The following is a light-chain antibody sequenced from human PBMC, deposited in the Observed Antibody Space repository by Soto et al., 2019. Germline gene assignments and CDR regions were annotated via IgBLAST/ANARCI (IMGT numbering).Light chain of an antibody. CDR1: QSVTSNS. J-gene: IGKJ1*01. CDR3: QHYAASPRT. CDR2: GVS. V-gene: IGKV3-20*01. Sequence: EIVLTQSPGTLSLSPRERATLSCRASQSVTSNSLAWYQRRPVQAPRLLIYGVSNRAPGIPDRFSGSGSGTHFSLTISRLAPEEFAVYYCQHYAASPRTFGQGT.